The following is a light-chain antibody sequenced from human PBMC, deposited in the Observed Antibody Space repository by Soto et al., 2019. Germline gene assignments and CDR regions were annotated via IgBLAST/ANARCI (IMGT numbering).Light chain of an antibody. CDR1: SSDVGGYNY. CDR3: SSFTSRFTFV. CDR2: EVT. V-gene: IGLV2-14*01. Sequence: QSVLTQPASVSGSPGQSITISCTGTSSDVGGYNYVSWYQQHPGKAPKLMISEVTNRPSGVSDRFSGSKSGNTASLTISGLQADDEADYYCSSFTSRFTFVFGTGTKVTVL. J-gene: IGLJ1*01.